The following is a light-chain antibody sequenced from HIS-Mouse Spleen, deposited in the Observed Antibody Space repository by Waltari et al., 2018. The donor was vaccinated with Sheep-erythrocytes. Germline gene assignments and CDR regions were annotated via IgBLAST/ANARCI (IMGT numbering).Light chain of an antibody. V-gene: IGLV2-11*01. CDR2: DVS. CDR3: CSYAGSYNHV. Sequence: QSALTQPRSVSGSPGQSVTISCTGTSSDVGGYNYVSWYQQHPGKAPKLMIYDVSKRPSGVPDRFPGSKSGNTASLTIPVLQAEDEADYYCCSYAGSYNHVFATGTKVTVL. CDR1: SSDVGGYNY. J-gene: IGLJ1*01.